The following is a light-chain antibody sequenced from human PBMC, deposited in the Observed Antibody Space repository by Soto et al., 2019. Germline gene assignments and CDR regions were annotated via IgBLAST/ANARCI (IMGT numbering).Light chain of an antibody. J-gene: IGLJ1*01. Sequence: LTQPRSVSGSPGQSVTISCTGTSSDIGGYNYVSWYQQHPGKAPKLMIYDVIKRPSGVPDRFSGSKSGNTASLTIYGLQAEDEADYYCCSYAGSYTHVFGTGTKSPS. CDR3: CSYAGSYTHV. V-gene: IGLV2-11*01. CDR2: DVI. CDR1: SSDIGGYNY.